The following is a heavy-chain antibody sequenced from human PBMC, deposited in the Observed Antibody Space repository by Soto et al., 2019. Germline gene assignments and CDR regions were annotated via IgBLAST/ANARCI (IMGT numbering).Heavy chain of an antibody. CDR2: IVVGSGNT. Sequence: RASVKVSCKASGFTFTSSAVQWVRQARGQRLEWIGWIVVGSGNTNYAQKFQERVTITRDMSTSTAYMELSSLRFEDTAVYYCAADLGDGVPKLYYGMDVWGQGTTVTVSS. CDR1: GFTFTSSA. V-gene: IGHV1-58*01. J-gene: IGHJ6*02. CDR3: AADLGDGVPKLYYGMDV. D-gene: IGHD3-3*01.